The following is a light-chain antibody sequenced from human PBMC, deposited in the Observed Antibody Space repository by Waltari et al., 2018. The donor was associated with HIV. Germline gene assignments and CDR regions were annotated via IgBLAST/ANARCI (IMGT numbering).Light chain of an antibody. Sequence: QSVLTQSPSASGTPGPRVTISCSGSISNLGGNTVSWYQHLPETAPKLLIYSNNQRPSGVPDRFSGSKSGTSASLAISGLQSEDEADYYCAAWDANLNGRLFGGGTKLTVL. J-gene: IGLJ2*01. V-gene: IGLV1-44*01. CDR2: SNN. CDR3: AAWDANLNGRL. CDR1: ISNLGGNT.